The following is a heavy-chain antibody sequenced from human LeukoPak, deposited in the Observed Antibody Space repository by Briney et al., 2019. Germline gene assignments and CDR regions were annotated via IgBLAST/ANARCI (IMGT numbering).Heavy chain of an antibody. V-gene: IGHV4-4*07. Sequence: PSETLSLTCTVPGGSISSYYWSWIRQPAGKGLEWIGRIYTSGSTNYNPSLKSRVTMSVDTPKNQFPLKLSSVTAADTAVYYCAREKDDYGDYVAFDIWGQGTMVTVSS. CDR3: AREKDDYGDYVAFDI. CDR2: IYTSGST. D-gene: IGHD4-17*01. J-gene: IGHJ3*02. CDR1: GGSISSYY.